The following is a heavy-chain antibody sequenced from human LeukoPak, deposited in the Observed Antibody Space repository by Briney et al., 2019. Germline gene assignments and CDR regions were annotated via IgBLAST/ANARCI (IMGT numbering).Heavy chain of an antibody. CDR3: ARGEMATSSPSFDY. Sequence: SETLSLTCTVSGGSISSYYWSWIRQPPGKGLEWIGYIYYSGSTNYNPSLKSRVTISVDTSKNQFSLKLSSVTAADTAVYYCARGEMATSSPSFDYWGQGTLVTVSS. J-gene: IGHJ4*02. V-gene: IGHV4-59*01. CDR1: GGSISSYY. CDR2: IYYSGST. D-gene: IGHD5-24*01.